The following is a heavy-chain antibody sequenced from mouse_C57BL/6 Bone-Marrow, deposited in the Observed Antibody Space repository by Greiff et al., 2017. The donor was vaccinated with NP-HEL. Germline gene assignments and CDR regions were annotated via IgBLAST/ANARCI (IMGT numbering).Heavy chain of an antibody. CDR1: GYTFTTYW. J-gene: IGHJ2*01. V-gene: IGHV1-61*01. CDR3: ARYGIYLSLFVD. D-gene: IGHD2-1*01. Sequence: QVQLQQPGVELVRPGSSVKLSCKTSGYTFTTYWLDWLRQRPGQGLEWIGNIFPSDGDTHYNQKFKDKATLTVDKSSSTAYIQLTSLTSEDSAVYYCARYGIYLSLFVDWGQGTTLTVSS. CDR2: IFPSDGDT.